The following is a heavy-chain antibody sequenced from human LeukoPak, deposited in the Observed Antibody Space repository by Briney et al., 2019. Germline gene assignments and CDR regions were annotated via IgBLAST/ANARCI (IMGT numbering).Heavy chain of an antibody. CDR3: ARDSDDSSGYYGY. Sequence: PGGSLRLSCAVSAASAASGFTFDNHWMTWVRQAPGKGLEWVSSISSSSSYIYYADSVKGRFTISRDNAKNSLYLQMNSLRAEDTAVYYCARDSDDSSGYYGYWGQGTLVTVSS. J-gene: IGHJ4*02. CDR1: GFTFDNHW. V-gene: IGHV3-21*01. D-gene: IGHD3-22*01. CDR2: ISSSSSYI.